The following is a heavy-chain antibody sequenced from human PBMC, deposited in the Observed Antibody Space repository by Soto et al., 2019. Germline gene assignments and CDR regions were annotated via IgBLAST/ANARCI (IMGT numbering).Heavy chain of an antibody. J-gene: IGHJ6*02. Sequence: SETLSLTCTVSGGSISSYYWSWIRQPPGKGLEWIGYIYYSGSTNYNPSLKSRVTISVDTSKNQFSLKLSSVTAADTAVYYCARLWFGELSPDLDVWGQGTTVTVSS. CDR1: GGSISSYY. D-gene: IGHD3-10*01. V-gene: IGHV4-59*01. CDR3: ARLWFGELSPDLDV. CDR2: IYYSGST.